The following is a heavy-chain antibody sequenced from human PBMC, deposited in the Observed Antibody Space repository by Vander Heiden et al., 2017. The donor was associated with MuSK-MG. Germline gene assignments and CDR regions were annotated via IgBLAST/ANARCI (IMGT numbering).Heavy chain of an antibody. CDR3: ARLYLDILTGFNYYFDY. Sequence: EVQLVESGGGLVQPGGSLRLSCVASGFTFSTYEMYWVRQTPGKGLEWVSYISSSGSTRYYADSVKGRFTISRDNAKNSLYLQMNSLRAEDTAVYYCARLYLDILTGFNYYFDYWGQGTLVTVSS. CDR2: ISSSGSTR. D-gene: IGHD3-9*01. J-gene: IGHJ4*02. V-gene: IGHV3-48*03. CDR1: GFTFSTYE.